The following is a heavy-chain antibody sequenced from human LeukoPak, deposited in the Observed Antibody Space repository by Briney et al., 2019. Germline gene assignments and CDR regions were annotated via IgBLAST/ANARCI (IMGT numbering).Heavy chain of an antibody. CDR1: GESLSNYY. V-gene: IGHV4-59*01. Sequence: SETLSLTCAVYGESLSNYYWSWIRQPPGKGLEWIGYIYYSGSTNYNPSLKSRVTISVDPSKNQFSLKLSSVTAADTAVYYCARTGGEVDIWGQGTMVTVSS. D-gene: IGHD3-16*01. CDR3: ARTGGEVDI. J-gene: IGHJ3*02. CDR2: IYYSGST.